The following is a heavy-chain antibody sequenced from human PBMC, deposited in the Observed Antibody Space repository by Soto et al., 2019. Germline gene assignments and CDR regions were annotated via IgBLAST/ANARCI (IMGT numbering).Heavy chain of an antibody. D-gene: IGHD2-15*01. J-gene: IGHJ3*02. CDR3: ANLPDGGGYCSGGSCYSGAFDI. CDR1: GFTFSSYG. CDR2: ISYDGSNK. V-gene: IGHV3-30*18. Sequence: VQLVESGGGVVQPGRSLRLSCAASGFTFSSYGMHWVRQAPGKGLEWVAVISYDGSNKYYADSVKGRFTISRDNSKNTLYLQMNSLRAEDTAVYYCANLPDGGGYCSGGSCYSGAFDIWGQGTMVTVSS.